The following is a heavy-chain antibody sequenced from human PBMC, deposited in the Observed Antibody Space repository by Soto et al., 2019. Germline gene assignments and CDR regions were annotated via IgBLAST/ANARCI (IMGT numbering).Heavy chain of an antibody. CDR2: IIPIFGTA. J-gene: IGHJ4*02. Sequence: QVQLVQSGAEVKKPGSSVKVSCKASGGTFSSYAISWVRQAPGQGLEWMGGIIPIFGTANYAQKFQGRVTITADKSTSTAYMELSSLRSEDTAVYYCVRSGYDSSGYYYPAWYFDYWGQGTLVTVSS. CDR3: VRSGYDSSGYYYPAWYFDY. V-gene: IGHV1-69*06. D-gene: IGHD3-22*01. CDR1: GGTFSSYA.